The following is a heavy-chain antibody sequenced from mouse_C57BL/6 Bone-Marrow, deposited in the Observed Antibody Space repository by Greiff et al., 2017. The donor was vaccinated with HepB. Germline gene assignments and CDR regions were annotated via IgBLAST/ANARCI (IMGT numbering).Heavy chain of an antibody. CDR3: ATLVTTGFAY. V-gene: IGHV1-54*01. J-gene: IGHJ3*01. CDR1: GYAFTNYL. Sequence: VKLMESGAELVRPGPSVKVSCKASGYAFTNYLIEWVKQRPGQGLEWIGVINPGSGGTNYNEKFKGKATLTADKSSSTAYMQLSSLTSEDSAVYFCATLVTTGFAYWGQGTLVTVSA. D-gene: IGHD2-2*01. CDR2: INPGSGGT.